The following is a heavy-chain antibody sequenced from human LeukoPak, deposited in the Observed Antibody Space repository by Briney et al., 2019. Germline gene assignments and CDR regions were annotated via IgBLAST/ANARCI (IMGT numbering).Heavy chain of an antibody. V-gene: IGHV3-21*01. Sequence: PGGSLRLSCAASGFAFSTYSMNWVRQAPGKGLEWVSSISSGGTYKSYADSAKGRFTISRDNAKMLVYLQMNSLRDEDTGLYYCAREHTLNDYWGQGTLVTVSS. J-gene: IGHJ4*02. CDR2: ISSGGTYK. CDR3: AREHTLNDY. D-gene: IGHD2-21*01. CDR1: GFAFSTYS.